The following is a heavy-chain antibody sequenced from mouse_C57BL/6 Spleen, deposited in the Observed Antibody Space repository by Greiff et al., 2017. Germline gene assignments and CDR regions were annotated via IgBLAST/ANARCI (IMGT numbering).Heavy chain of an antibody. CDR1: GYTFTSYW. V-gene: IGHV1-61*01. J-gene: IGHJ3*01. D-gene: IGHD2-10*01. CDR2: IYPSDSET. CDR3: ARGRAFYGNYGFAY. Sequence: VQLQQPGAELVRPGSSVKLSCKASGYTFTSYWMDWVKQRPGQGLEWIGNIYPSDSETHYNQKFKDKATLTVDKSSSTAYMQLSSLTSEDSAVYYCARGRAFYGNYGFAYWGQGTLVTVSA.